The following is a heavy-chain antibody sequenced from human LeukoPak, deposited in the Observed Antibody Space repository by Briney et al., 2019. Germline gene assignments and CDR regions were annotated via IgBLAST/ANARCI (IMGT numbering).Heavy chain of an antibody. CDR2: ISSSGDRI. CDR1: GFTFSSYE. Sequence: GGSLRLSCAASGFTFSSYEMNWVRQAPGKGLEWVSYISSSGDRIYYADSVKGRFIISRDNAKNSLYLQLNSLRSEDTAVYYCARANGYCSSTSCYGDYYYMDVWGKGTTVTVSS. CDR3: ARANGYCSSTSCYGDYYYMDV. J-gene: IGHJ6*03. V-gene: IGHV3-48*03. D-gene: IGHD2-2*03.